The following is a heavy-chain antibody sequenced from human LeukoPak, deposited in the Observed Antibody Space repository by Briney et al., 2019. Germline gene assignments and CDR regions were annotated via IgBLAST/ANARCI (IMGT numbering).Heavy chain of an antibody. CDR3: AKNPGKPDWKNFTS. V-gene: IGHV4-59*11. J-gene: IGHJ4*02. D-gene: IGHD3-10*01. Sequence: SETLSLTCTVSGGSLSGHFWSWFRRPPGKGLENIGYIHSSGSTNYNPSYKSRVTVSLEMSKNQFSLSLSSVTAADTAVYYCAKNPGKPDWKNFTSWGQENRVPSPQ. CDR2: IHSSGST. CDR1: GGSLSGHF.